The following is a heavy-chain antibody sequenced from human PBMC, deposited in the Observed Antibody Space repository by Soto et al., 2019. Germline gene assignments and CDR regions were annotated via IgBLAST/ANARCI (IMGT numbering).Heavy chain of an antibody. J-gene: IGHJ5*02. D-gene: IGHD3-3*01. CDR2: MNPISEKSKT. CDR1: GYTFTSHD. Sequence: QPQLEQSGAELKKPGASVRVSCKASGYTFTSHDIIWVRQAAGQGLEWMGWMNPISEKSKTSYLPNFQDRIIMTRDTFLETAYLELSGLRSDDTAIYYCARGATADYDFWANPRGDWLDLWGQGTLVIVSS. CDR3: ARGATADYDFWANPRGDWLDL. V-gene: IGHV1-8*01.